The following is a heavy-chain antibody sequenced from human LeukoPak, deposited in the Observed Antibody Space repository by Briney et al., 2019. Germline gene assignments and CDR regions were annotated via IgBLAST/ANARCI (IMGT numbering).Heavy chain of an antibody. J-gene: IGHJ4*02. CDR1: GFTFSSYA. D-gene: IGHD6-13*01. CDR2: ISGSGGST. Sequence: GRSLRLSCAASGFTFSSYAMSWVRQAPGKGLEWVSAISGSGGSTYYADSVKGRFTISRDNSKNTLYLQMNSLRAEDTAVYYCAIGYPGIAAAGRYFDYWGQGTLVTVSS. CDR3: AIGYPGIAAAGRYFDY. V-gene: IGHV3-23*01.